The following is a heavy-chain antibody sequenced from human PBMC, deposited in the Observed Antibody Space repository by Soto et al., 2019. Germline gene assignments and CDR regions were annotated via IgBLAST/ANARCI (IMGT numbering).Heavy chain of an antibody. Sequence: QVQLVESGGGLVKPGGSLRLSCAASGFTFSDYYMSWIRQAPGKGLEWVSYISSSGSTIYYADSVKGRFTISRDNAKNALYLQMNSLRAEDTAGYYCATTSTTTDIVLVPAAPYYYGMDVWGQGTTVTVSS. D-gene: IGHD2-2*01. CDR1: GFTFSDYY. V-gene: IGHV3-11*01. CDR2: ISSSGSTI. J-gene: IGHJ6*02. CDR3: ATTSTTTDIVLVPAAPYYYGMDV.